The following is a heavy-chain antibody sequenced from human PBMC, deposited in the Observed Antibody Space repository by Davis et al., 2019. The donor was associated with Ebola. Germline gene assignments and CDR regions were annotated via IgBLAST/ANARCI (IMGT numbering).Heavy chain of an antibody. CDR3: ARNSPYSSSWSGGDY. D-gene: IGHD6-13*01. CDR2: ISAYNGNT. CDR1: GYTFTSYG. V-gene: IGHV1-18*01. J-gene: IGHJ4*02. Sequence: ASVKVSCKASGYTFTSYGISWVRQAPGQGLEWMGWISAYNGNTNYAQKLQGRVTMTTDTSTSTAYMELRSLRSDDTAVYYCARNSPYSSSWSGGDYWGQGTLVTVSS.